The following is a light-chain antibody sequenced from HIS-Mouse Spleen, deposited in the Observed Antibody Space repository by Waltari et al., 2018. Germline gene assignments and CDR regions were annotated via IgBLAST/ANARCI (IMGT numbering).Light chain of an antibody. V-gene: IGKV1-5*03. CDR1: QSSSSW. CDR3: QQYNQYSWT. J-gene: IGKJ1*01. Sequence: DLQMTQSPSTLSASVGARVPITCRASQSSSSWLAWYQQKPGKAPKLLIYKASSLESGVPSRFSGSGSGTEFTLTISSLQPDDFATYYCQQYNQYSWTFGQGTKVEIK. CDR2: KAS.